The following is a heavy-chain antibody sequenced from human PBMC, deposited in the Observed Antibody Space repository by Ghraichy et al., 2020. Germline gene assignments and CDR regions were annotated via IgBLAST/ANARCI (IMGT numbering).Heavy chain of an antibody. CDR1: GYTFTSYA. D-gene: IGHD1-26*01. CDR3: ARDPHPRMWVGFDY. J-gene: IGHJ4*02. CDR2: INAGNGNT. Sequence: ASVKVSCKASGYTFTSYAMHWVRQAPGQRLEWMGWINAGNGNTKYSQKFQGRVTITRDTSASTAYMELSSLRSEDTAVYYCARDPHPRMWVGFDYWGQGTLVTVSS. V-gene: IGHV1-3*01.